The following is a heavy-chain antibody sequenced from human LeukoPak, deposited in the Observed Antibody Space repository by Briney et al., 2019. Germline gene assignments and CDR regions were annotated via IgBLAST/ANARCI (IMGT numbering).Heavy chain of an antibody. Sequence: RTGGPLRLSCAASGFTFSGSAIHWVRQPSGKGLEWVGRVGSKADGYATAYGASVKGRFTISRDDSKNTAWLQMNSLKSEDTAVYYCTDYYYDSSGYPIPAYWGQGTLVTVSS. CDR1: GFTFSGSA. J-gene: IGHJ4*02. V-gene: IGHV3-73*01. D-gene: IGHD3-22*01. CDR2: VGSKADGYAT. CDR3: TDYYYDSSGYPIPAY.